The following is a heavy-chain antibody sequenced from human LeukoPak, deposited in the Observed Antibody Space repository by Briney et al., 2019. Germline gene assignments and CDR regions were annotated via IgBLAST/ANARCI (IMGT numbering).Heavy chain of an antibody. CDR1: GFTFSSYA. Sequence: PGGSLRLSCAASGFTFSSYAMHWVRQAPGKGLEWVAVISYDGSNKYYADSVKGRFTISRDNSKNTLYLQMNSLRAEDTAVYYCARDRLDGMGVWGQGTTVTVSS. J-gene: IGHJ6*02. D-gene: IGHD3-16*01. CDR3: ARDRLDGMGV. CDR2: ISYDGSNK. V-gene: IGHV3-30-3*01.